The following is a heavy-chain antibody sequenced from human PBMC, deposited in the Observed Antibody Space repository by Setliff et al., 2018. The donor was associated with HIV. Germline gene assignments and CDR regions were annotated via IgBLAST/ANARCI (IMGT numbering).Heavy chain of an antibody. CDR1: GFSFSGYS. CDR2: IWYDGSNK. V-gene: IGHV3-33*08. J-gene: IGHJ6*02. Sequence: GGSLRLSCSASGFSFSGYSINWVRQAPGKGLEWVAVIWYDGSNKYYADSVKGRFTISRDNSKNTLYLQMNSLRAEDTAVYYCASPYCSSPSCYVDYYYYGLDLWGQGTTVTVSS. D-gene: IGHD2-2*01. CDR3: ASPYCSSPSCYVDYYYYGLDL.